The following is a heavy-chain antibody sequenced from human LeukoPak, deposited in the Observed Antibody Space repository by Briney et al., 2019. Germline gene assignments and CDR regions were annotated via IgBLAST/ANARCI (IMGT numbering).Heavy chain of an antibody. D-gene: IGHD3-10*01. Sequence: SETLSLTCTVSGGSISSYYWSWIRQPAGKGLEWIGRIYTSGSTTYNPSLKSRVTMSADTSKNQLSLKLSSVTAADTAVYYCAREKSYYYGSGSPNWFDPWGQGTLVTVSS. J-gene: IGHJ5*02. CDR1: GGSISSYY. CDR2: IYTSGST. V-gene: IGHV4-4*07. CDR3: AREKSYYYGSGSPNWFDP.